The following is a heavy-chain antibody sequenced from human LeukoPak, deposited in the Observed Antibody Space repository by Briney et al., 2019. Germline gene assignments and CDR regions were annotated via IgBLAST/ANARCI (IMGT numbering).Heavy chain of an antibody. CDR3: ASAKNGDYHWWFDP. J-gene: IGHJ5*02. Sequence: GESLKISCKGSGYRFTTYWIGWVRQMPGNGLGGVGIIYPRDSGDSDTRYSPSFLGQVTISADKSISTAYLQWSSLKASDTAIYYCASAKNGDYHWWFDPWGQGTLVTVSS. D-gene: IGHD4-17*01. CDR1: GYRFTTYW. CDR2: IYPRDSGDSDT. V-gene: IGHV5-51*01.